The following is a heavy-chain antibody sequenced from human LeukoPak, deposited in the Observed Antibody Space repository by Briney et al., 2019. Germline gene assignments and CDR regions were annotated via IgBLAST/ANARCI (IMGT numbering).Heavy chain of an antibody. CDR3: ARYSGSYYSANYFDY. CDR1: GYTFTGYY. J-gene: IGHJ4*02. V-gene: IGHV1-2*06. Sequence: ASVKVSCKASGYTFTGYYMHWVRQAPGQGLEWMGRIDPNSGGTNYAQKFQGRVTMTRDTSISTAYMELSRLRSGDTAVYYCARYSGSYYSANYFDYWGQGTLVTVSS. D-gene: IGHD1-26*01. CDR2: IDPNSGGT.